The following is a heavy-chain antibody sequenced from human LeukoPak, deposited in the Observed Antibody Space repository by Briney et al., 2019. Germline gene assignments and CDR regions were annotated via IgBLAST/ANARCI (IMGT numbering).Heavy chain of an antibody. D-gene: IGHD3-10*01. J-gene: IGHJ4*02. CDR1: GFTFSSYS. Sequence: PGGSLRLSCAASGFTFSSYSMNWVRHAAGKRLEWVSYISSSSSTIYYADSVKGRFTISRDNAKNSLYLQMNSLRDEDTAVYYCARDHALLFDYWGQGTLVTVSS. CDR2: ISSSSSTI. V-gene: IGHV3-48*02. CDR3: ARDHALLFDY.